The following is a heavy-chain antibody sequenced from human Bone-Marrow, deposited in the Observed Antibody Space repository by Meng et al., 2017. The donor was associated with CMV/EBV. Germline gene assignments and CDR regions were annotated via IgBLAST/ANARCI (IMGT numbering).Heavy chain of an antibody. J-gene: IGHJ5*02. CDR2: IIPILGIA. V-gene: IGHV1-69*10. CDR1: GGTFSSYA. D-gene: IGHD2-2*01. Sequence: SVKVSCKASGGTFSSYAISWVRQAPGQGLEWMGGIIPILGIANYAQKFQGRVTITADKSTSTAYMELSSLRSEDTAVYYCARAIRGRNIVVVPAASPWGQGKLVTFSS. CDR3: ARAIRGRNIVVVPAASP.